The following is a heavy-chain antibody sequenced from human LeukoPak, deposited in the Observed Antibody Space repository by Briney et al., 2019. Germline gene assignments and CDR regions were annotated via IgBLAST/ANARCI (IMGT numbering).Heavy chain of an antibody. CDR2: IYPGDSDT. V-gene: IGHV5-51*01. CDR3: ARDQEVVTAIGGGLPDY. J-gene: IGHJ4*02. Sequence: GESLKISCQGSGSTFTSYWIGWVRQLPGKGLEWMGIIYPGDSDTTYSPSFQGQVTISADKSSSTSYLQWSSLQASDTAMYYCARDQEVVTAIGGGLPDYWGQGTLVTVSS. D-gene: IGHD2-21*02. CDR1: GSTFTSYW.